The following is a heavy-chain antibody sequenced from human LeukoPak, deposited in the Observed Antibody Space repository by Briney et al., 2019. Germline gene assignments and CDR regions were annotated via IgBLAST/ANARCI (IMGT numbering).Heavy chain of an antibody. Sequence: PGGSLRLSCSASGFTFSSYAMHWVRQAPGKGLEYVSAISSNGGSTYYADSVKGRFTISRDNSKNTLYLQMSSLRAEDAAVYYCVKDLVASTRGYYFDYWGQGTLVTVSS. J-gene: IGHJ4*02. CDR3: VKDLVASTRGYYFDY. CDR1: GFTFSSYA. CDR2: ISSNGGST. D-gene: IGHD5/OR15-5a*01. V-gene: IGHV3-64D*06.